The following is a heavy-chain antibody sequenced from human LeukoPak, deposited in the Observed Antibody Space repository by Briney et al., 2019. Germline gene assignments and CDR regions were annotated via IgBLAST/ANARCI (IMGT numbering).Heavy chain of an antibody. V-gene: IGHV3-21*01. CDR3: AKDHYWSIDY. CDR2: ISSSSSYI. D-gene: IGHD3-3*01. J-gene: IGHJ4*02. Sequence: GGSLRLSCAASGFTFSSYTMNWVRQAPGKGLEWVSSISSSSSYIYYADSVKGRFTISRDIAKNTLYLQMNSLRAEDTGVYYCAKDHYWSIDYWGRGTLVTVSS. CDR1: GFTFSSYT.